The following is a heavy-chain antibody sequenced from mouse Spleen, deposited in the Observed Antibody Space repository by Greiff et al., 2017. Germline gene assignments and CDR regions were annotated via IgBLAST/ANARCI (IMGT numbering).Heavy chain of an antibody. V-gene: IGHV5-9*04. CDR1: GFTFSSYA. CDR3: ARHQARSPLDY. CDR2: ISSGGGNT. J-gene: IGHJ2*01. D-gene: IGHD3-1*01. Sequence: EVKLMESGGGLVKLGGSLKLSCAASGFTFSSYAMSWVRQTPEKRLEWVATISSGGGNTYYPDSVKGRFTISRDNAKNTLYLQMSSLKSEDTAMYYCARHQARSPLDYWGQGTTLTVSS.